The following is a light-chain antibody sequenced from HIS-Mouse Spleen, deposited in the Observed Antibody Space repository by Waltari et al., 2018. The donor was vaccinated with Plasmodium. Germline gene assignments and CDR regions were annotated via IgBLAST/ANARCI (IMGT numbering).Light chain of an antibody. CDR2: DVS. V-gene: IGLV2-11*01. J-gene: IGLJ2*01. Sequence: QSALTQPRPVSGSPGQSVTISCTGTSSDVGGYNYVSWYQQHPGKAPKLMIYDVSKRPSGVPDRFSGSKSGNTASLTISGLQAEDGADYFCCSYAGSYTLVFGGGTKLTVL. CDR3: CSYAGSYTLV. CDR1: SSDVGGYNY.